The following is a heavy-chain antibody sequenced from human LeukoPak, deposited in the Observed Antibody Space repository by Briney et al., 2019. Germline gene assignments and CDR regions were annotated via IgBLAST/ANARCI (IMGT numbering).Heavy chain of an antibody. D-gene: IGHD2-2*02. J-gene: IGHJ4*02. CDR3: ARHRRYCSSSNCYTFDY. CDR2: IYNSGST. CDR1: GYCISSGYY. Sequence: SETLSLTCAVSGYCISSGYYWGWIRQPPGKGLEWIGSIYNSGSTYYNPSLKSRVTISVDTSKNHFSLNLNSVTAADTAVYYCARHRRYCSSSNCYTFDYWGQGALVTVSS. V-gene: IGHV4-38-2*01.